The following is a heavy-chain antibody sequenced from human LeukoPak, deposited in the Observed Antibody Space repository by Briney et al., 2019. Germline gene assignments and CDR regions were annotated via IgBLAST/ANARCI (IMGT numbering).Heavy chain of an antibody. J-gene: IGHJ6*02. CDR3: ARAVVPAALVYYYGMDV. CDR2: INPNSGGT. D-gene: IGHD2-2*01. CDR1: GYTFTGYY. V-gene: IGHV1-2*02. Sequence: ASVKVSCKASGYTFTGYYMHWVRQAPGQGLEWMGWINPNSGGTNYVQKFQGRVTMTRDTSISTAYMELSRLRSDDTAVYYCARAVVPAALVYYYGMDVWGQGTTVTVSS.